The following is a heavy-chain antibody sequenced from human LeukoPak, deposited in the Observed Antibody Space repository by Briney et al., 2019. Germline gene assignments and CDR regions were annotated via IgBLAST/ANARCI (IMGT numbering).Heavy chain of an antibody. D-gene: IGHD3-22*01. Sequence: ASVKVSCKASGGTFSSYAISWVRQAPGQGLEWMGGIIPIFGTANYAQKFQGRVTITADKSTSTAYMELSSLGSEDTAVYYCARRTIYDSSGNWFDPWGQGTLVTVSS. CDR1: GGTFSSYA. J-gene: IGHJ5*02. CDR2: IIPIFGTA. CDR3: ARRTIYDSSGNWFDP. V-gene: IGHV1-69*06.